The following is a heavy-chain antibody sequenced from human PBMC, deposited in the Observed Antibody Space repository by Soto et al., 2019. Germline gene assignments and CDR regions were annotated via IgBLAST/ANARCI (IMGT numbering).Heavy chain of an antibody. D-gene: IGHD6-19*01. J-gene: IGHJ4*02. CDR1: GGTF. V-gene: IGHV1-69*01. CDR2: IIPIFGTA. Sequence: SVKVSCKASGGTFRVRQAPGQGLACMGGIIPIFGTANYAQKFQGRVTITADESTSTAYMELSSLRSEDTAVYYCARYHSSGWYYFDYWGQGTLVTVSS. CDR3: ARYHSSGWYYFDY.